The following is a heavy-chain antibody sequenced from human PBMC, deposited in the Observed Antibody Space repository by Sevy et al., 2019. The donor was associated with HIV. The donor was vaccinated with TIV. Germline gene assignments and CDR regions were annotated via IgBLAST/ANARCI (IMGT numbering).Heavy chain of an antibody. J-gene: IGHJ4*02. CDR1: GFTFDTYA. CDR2: LSYDGNIK. D-gene: IGHD3-22*01. CDR3: ARDNGYDGRGYSPDY. Sequence: GGCLRLSCAASGFTFDTYAMHWVRQAPGKGLEWVAVLSYDGNIKYYADSVKGRFTISRDDSKNTLYLQMNSLRDEDMAVYYCARDNGYDGRGYSPDYWGQGALVTVSS. V-gene: IGHV3-30-3*01.